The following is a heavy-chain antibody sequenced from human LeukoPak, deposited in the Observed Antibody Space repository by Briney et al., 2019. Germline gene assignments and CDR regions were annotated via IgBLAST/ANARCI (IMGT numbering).Heavy chain of an antibody. V-gene: IGHV3-15*01. CDR2: IQSQDDGGTA. CDR1: GFSFRHAW. Sequence: KSAGSLRLSCAVSGFSFRHAWMNWVRQPPGKGLEWVGRIQSQDDGGTADYGAPVRGRFSISRDDSKNTLFLHMKNLKPEDTAVDYCTTDSPRLPRPGTATWGQGTLVIVSS. CDR3: TTDSPRLPRPGTAT. J-gene: IGHJ4*02. D-gene: IGHD5/OR15-5a*01.